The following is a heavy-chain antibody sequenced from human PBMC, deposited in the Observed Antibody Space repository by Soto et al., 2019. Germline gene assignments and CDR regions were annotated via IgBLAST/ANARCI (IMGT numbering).Heavy chain of an antibody. V-gene: IGHV3-23*01. D-gene: IGHD3-10*01. CDR1: GLTFSSYA. CDR2: ISGSGGST. CDR3: AIFGGDGYNQYYFDY. J-gene: IGHJ4*02. Sequence: GGSLRLSCAASGLTFSSYAMSWVRQAPGKGLEWVSAISGSGGSTYYADSVKGRFTISRDNSKNTLYLQMNSLRAEDTAVYYCAIFGGDGYNQYYFDYWGQGTLVTVSS.